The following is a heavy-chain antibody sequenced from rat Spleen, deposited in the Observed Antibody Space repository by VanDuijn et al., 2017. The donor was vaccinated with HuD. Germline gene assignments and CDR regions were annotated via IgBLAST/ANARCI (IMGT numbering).Heavy chain of an antibody. CDR3: ARRHYGYTDYFDY. CDR2: ISYGDSSGHSAT. Sequence: EVQLVESGGGLVQPGRSLKLSCAASGFTFSNYDMAWIRQAPTKGLEWVATISYGDSSGHSATYYRDSVKGRFTISRDNAKITLSLQMDSLRSEDTATYYCARRHYGYTDYFDYWGQGLMVTVSS. CDR1: GFTFSNYD. V-gene: IGHV5-29*01. J-gene: IGHJ2*01. D-gene: IGHD1-9*01.